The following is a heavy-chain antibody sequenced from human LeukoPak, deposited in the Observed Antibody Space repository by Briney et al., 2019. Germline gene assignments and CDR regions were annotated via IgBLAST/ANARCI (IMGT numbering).Heavy chain of an antibody. CDR2: IYYSGCT. V-gene: IGHV4-59*12. J-gene: IGHJ6*03. D-gene: IGHD3-10*01. Sequence: KPSETLSLTCTVSGGSISSYYWSWIRQPPGKGLEWIGYIYYSGCTNYNPSLKSRVTISVDTSKNQFSLKLSSVTAADTAVYYCARDKYYGSGSYYPTNYYYYYMDVWGKGTTVTISS. CDR1: GGSISSYY. CDR3: ARDKYYGSGSYYPTNYYYYYMDV.